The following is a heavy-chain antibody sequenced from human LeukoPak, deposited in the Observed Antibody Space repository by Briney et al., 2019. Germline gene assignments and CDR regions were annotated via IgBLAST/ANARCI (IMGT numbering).Heavy chain of an antibody. Sequence: SETLSLTCIVSGGSISTNTYYWGWIRLPPGKGLEWIGEIHHRGTTYYNPSLRSRVTISVDTFKNQFSLKLSSVTAADTAVYYCARPPIVVVPAGGDEYWYFDLWGRGTLVTVSS. D-gene: IGHD2-2*01. CDR3: ARPPIVVVPAGGDEYWYFDL. V-gene: IGHV4-39*01. CDR1: GGSISTNTYY. CDR2: IHHRGTT. J-gene: IGHJ2*01.